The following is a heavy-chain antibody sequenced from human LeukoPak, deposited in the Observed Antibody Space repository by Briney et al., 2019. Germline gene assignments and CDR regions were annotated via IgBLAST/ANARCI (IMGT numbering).Heavy chain of an antibody. Sequence: ASVKVSCKASGYTFTGYYMHWVRQARGQGLEWMGWINPNSGGTNYAQKFQGRVTMTRDTSISTAYMELSRLRSDDTAVYYCATKGCSSTSCYPPDAFDIWGQGTMVTVSS. CDR3: ATKGCSSTSCYPPDAFDI. J-gene: IGHJ3*02. D-gene: IGHD2-2*01. V-gene: IGHV1-2*02. CDR2: INPNSGGT. CDR1: GYTFTGYY.